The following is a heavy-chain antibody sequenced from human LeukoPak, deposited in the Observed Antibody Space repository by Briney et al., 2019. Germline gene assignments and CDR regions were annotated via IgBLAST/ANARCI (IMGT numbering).Heavy chain of an antibody. CDR1: GYTFTGYY. V-gene: IGHV1-8*02. CDR3: ARGSDSYDY. J-gene: IGHJ4*02. Sequence: ASVKVSCKASGYTFTGYYMHWVRQAPGQGLEWMGWINPNSGNTGYAQKFQGRVTMTRNTSISTAYMELSSLRSEDTAVYYCARGSDSYDYWGQGTLVTVSS. CDR2: INPNSGNT. D-gene: IGHD3-22*01.